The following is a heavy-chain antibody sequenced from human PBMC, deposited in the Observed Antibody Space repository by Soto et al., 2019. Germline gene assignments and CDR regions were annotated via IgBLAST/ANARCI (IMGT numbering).Heavy chain of an antibody. CDR3: AAGGGLPRYY. Sequence: PSETLSLTCTVSGGSISSGGYYWGWIRQHPGKGLEWIGYIYYSGSTYYNPSLKSRVTISVDTSKNQFSLKLSSVTAADTAVYYCAAGGGLPRYYWGQGTLVTVSS. CDR1: GGSISSGGYY. CDR2: IYYSGST. V-gene: IGHV4-31*03. D-gene: IGHD5-12*01. J-gene: IGHJ4*01.